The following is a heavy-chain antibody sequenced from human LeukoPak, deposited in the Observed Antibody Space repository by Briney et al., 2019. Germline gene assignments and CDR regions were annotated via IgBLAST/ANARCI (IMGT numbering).Heavy chain of an antibody. Sequence: GGSLRLSCAASGFIVSSNYMSWVRQAPGKGLEWVSAIYSGGRTYYADSVKGRFTISRDNSRNTLYLQMNSLRAEDTAVYYCARGLGRELDGAFDIWGQGTMVTVSS. CDR1: GFIVSSNY. J-gene: IGHJ3*02. V-gene: IGHV3-53*01. CDR3: ARGLGRELDGAFDI. D-gene: IGHD3-10*01. CDR2: IYSGGRT.